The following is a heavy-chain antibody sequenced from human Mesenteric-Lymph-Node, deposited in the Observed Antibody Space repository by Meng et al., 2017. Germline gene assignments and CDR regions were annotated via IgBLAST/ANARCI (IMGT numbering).Heavy chain of an antibody. Sequence: GESLKISCKGSGYSFTSYWIGWVRHMPGKGLEWMGIINPGDSDTRYSPSFQGQVTFSVDKSIDTAYLQWSSLKASDTAMYYCARLVVPAAKYYYYGMDVWGQGTTVTVSS. J-gene: IGHJ6*02. CDR3: ARLVVPAAKYYYYGMDV. CDR1: GYSFTSYW. V-gene: IGHV5-51*01. D-gene: IGHD2-2*01. CDR2: INPGDSDT.